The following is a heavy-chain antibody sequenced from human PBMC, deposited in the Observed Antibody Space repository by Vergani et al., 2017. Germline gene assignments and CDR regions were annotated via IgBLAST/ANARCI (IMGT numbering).Heavy chain of an antibody. CDR1: GGTFSSYT. J-gene: IGHJ3*02. CDR2: IIPILGIA. CDR3: ARSDCSSTSCYLGPDAFDI. Sequence: QVQLVQSGAEVKKPGSSVKVSCKASGGTFSSYTISWVRQAPGQGLEWMGRIIPILGIANYAQKFQGRVTITADKSTSTAYMELSSLRSEDTAVYYCARSDCSSTSCYLGPDAFDIWGQGTMVTVSS. V-gene: IGHV1-69*02. D-gene: IGHD2-2*01.